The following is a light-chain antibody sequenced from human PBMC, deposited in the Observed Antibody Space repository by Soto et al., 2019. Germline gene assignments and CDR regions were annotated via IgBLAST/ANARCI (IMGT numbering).Light chain of an antibody. Sequence: DIQMTQSPSTLSASVGDRVTITCRASQSISSWLAWYQQKPGKAPKLLIYGASYLESGVPSRFSGSGSGTEFTLTISSLQPDDFATYYCQQYNTYSTFGQGTRLEIK. CDR1: QSISSW. CDR2: GAS. J-gene: IGKJ5*01. CDR3: QQYNTYST. V-gene: IGKV1-5*01.